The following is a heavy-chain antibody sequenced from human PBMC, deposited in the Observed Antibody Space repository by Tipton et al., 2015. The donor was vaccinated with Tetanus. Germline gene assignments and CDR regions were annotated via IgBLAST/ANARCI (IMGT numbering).Heavy chain of an antibody. D-gene: IGHD1-7*01. V-gene: IGHV3-21*01. CDR2: ITGSSSYI. Sequence: SLRLSCTASGFTFSSFGMTWVRQAPGKGLEWVSSITGSSSYIYYADSVKGRFTISRDNAKNSLYLQMNSLRAEDTAMYYCARELELRFSIYYYYGMDVWGQGTTVTVSS. J-gene: IGHJ6*02. CDR1: GFTFSSFG. CDR3: ARELELRFSIYYYYGMDV.